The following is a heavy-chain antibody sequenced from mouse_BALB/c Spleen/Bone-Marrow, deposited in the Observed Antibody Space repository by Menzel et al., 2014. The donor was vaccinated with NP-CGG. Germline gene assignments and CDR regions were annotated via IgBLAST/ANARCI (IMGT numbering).Heavy chain of an antibody. CDR2: IDPANGNT. V-gene: IGHV14-3*02. CDR3: ALYYYGSSGFAY. J-gene: IGHJ3*01. Sequence: VQLQQSGAELVKPGASVKLSCTASGFNIKDTYMHWVKQRPEQGLEWIGRIDPANGNTKYDPKFQGKATITADTSSNTAYLQLSSLTSEDTAVYYCALYYYGSSGFAYWGQATLVTVSA. D-gene: IGHD1-1*01. CDR1: GFNIKDTY.